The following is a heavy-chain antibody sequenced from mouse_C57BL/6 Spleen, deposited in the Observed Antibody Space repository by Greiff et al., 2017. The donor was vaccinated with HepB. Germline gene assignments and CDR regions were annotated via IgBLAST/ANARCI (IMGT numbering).Heavy chain of an antibody. CDR3: ARRTVVATRDYAMDY. V-gene: IGHV1-64*01. D-gene: IGHD1-1*01. Sequence: QVQLQQPGAELVKPGASVKLSCKASGYTFTSYWMHWVKQRPGQGLEWIGMIHPNSGSTNYNEKFKSKATLTVDKSSSTAYMQLSSLTSEDSAVYYCARRTVVATRDYAMDYWGQGTSGTVAS. J-gene: IGHJ4*01. CDR1: GYTFTSYW. CDR2: IHPNSGST.